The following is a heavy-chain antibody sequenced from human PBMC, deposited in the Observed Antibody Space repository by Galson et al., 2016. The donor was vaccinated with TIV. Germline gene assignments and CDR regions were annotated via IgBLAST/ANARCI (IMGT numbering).Heavy chain of an antibody. Sequence: SVKVSCKASGGTLTTYAFNWVRQAPGQGLEWMGGILSIARSTNYSQAVEGRVTFTTDESTNTTYMELSSLRTDDTAVYYCARDVPCRGACYFFDYWGQGNLVTVSA. D-gene: IGHD2-21*02. V-gene: IGHV1-69*05. CDR2: ILSIARST. J-gene: IGHJ4*02. CDR3: ARDVPCRGACYFFDY. CDR1: GGTLTTYA.